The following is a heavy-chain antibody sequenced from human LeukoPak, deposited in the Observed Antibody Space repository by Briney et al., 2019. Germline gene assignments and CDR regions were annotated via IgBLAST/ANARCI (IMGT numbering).Heavy chain of an antibody. V-gene: IGHV3-23*01. D-gene: IGHD6-13*01. CDR3: AKSTSSSWYSGGRKFDY. J-gene: IGHJ4*02. CDR1: GFTFSTYA. Sequence: GGSLRLSCAASGFTFSTYAMSWVRQAPGKGLEWVSAVSGSGSGTYYADSVQGRFTISRDNYKNVLYLQMNSLRGEDTAVYYCAKSTSSSWYSGGRKFDYWGQGTLVTVSS. CDR2: VSGSGSGT.